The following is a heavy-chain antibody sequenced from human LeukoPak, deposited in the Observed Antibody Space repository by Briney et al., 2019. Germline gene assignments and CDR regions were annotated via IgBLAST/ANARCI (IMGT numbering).Heavy chain of an antibody. Sequence: SVKVSCKASVGTFSSYAISWVRQAPGQGLEWMGGIIPIFGTANYAQKFQGRVTITADESTSTAYMELSSLRSEDTAVYYCARGVRGNPAWFDPWGQGTLVTVSA. D-gene: IGHD4-23*01. CDR3: ARGVRGNPAWFDP. CDR2: IIPIFGTA. J-gene: IGHJ5*02. CDR1: VGTFSSYA. V-gene: IGHV1-69*01.